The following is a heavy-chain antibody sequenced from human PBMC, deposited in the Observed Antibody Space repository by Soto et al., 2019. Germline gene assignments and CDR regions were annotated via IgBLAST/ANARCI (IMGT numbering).Heavy chain of an antibody. CDR1: GFSFSNYA. CDR3: AKDGGPVYCNSPGCSAKHLDY. CDR2: ISYDGDNE. D-gene: IGHD2-2*01. J-gene: IGHJ4*02. V-gene: IGHV3-30*18. Sequence: QVQLVESGGGVVQPGRSLRLSCAASGFSFSNYAMHWVRQAPGKGLEWLAIISYDGDNEYYADSVRGRFTISRDNSKNTLYLQKNNLRNEDTAVYYCAKDGGPVYCNSPGCSAKHLDYGGQGTLVTVS.